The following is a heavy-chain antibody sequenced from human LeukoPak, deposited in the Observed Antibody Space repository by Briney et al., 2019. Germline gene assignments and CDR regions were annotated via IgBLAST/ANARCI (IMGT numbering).Heavy chain of an antibody. CDR1: GGSISSSSYY. V-gene: IGHV4-39*07. D-gene: IGHD3-3*01. CDR3: ARGITIFGVVGAFDI. CDR2: IYYSGST. J-gene: IGHJ3*02. Sequence: SETLSLTCTVSGGSISSSSYYWGWIRQPPGKGLEWIGSIYYSGSTYYNPSLKSRVTISVDTSKNQFSLKLSSVTAADTAVYYCARGITIFGVVGAFDIWGQGTMVTVSS.